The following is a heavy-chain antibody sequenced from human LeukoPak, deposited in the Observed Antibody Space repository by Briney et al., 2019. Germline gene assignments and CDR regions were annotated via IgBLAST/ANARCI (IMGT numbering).Heavy chain of an antibody. CDR2: ISSSSSYI. CDR1: GFTFSSYS. CDR3: ASDIAGYDSSGYRFDY. D-gene: IGHD3-22*01. V-gene: IGHV3-21*01. Sequence: GGSLRLSCAASGFTFSSYSMNWVRQAPGKGLEWVSSISSSSSYIYYADSVKGRFTISRDNAKNSLYLQMNSLRAEDTAVYYCASDIAGYDSSGYRFDYWGQGTLVTVSS. J-gene: IGHJ4*02.